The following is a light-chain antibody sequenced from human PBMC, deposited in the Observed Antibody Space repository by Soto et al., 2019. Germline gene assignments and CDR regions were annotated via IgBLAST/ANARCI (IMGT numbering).Light chain of an antibody. CDR3: QQSYGTPPT. Sequence: DMEMTQSPSSLSASVGDRVTITCRASQSISNYLNWYQHKPGKVPKLLIYAASSLQSGAPTRFSGCGSVTDFTLTNNSLQPEDCATYYCQQSYGTPPTVGGGTKIEIK. J-gene: IGKJ4*01. CDR2: AAS. CDR1: QSISNY. V-gene: IGKV1-39*01.